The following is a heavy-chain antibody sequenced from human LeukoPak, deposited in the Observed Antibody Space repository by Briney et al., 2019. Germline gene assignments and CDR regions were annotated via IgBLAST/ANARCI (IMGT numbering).Heavy chain of an antibody. CDR3: ARASYSYDINGWVPFDY. Sequence: PSETLSLTCTVSGGSISSSSYYWGWIRQPPGKGLEWIGSIYYSGSTYYNPSLKSRVTISGDTSKNQFSLRLSSVTAADTAVYYCARASYSYDINGWVPFDYWGQGTLVTVSS. CDR1: GGSISSSSYY. J-gene: IGHJ4*02. CDR2: IYYSGST. V-gene: IGHV4-39*07. D-gene: IGHD3-22*01.